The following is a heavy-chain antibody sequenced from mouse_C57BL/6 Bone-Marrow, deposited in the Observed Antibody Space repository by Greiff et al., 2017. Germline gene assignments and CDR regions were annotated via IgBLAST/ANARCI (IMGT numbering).Heavy chain of an antibody. D-gene: IGHD1-1*01. CDR3: AIITTVVHYYAMDY. V-gene: IGHV2-2*01. Sequence: QVQLKESGPGLVQPSQSLSITCTVSGFSLTSYGVHWVRQSPGKGLEWLGVIWSGGSTDYNAAFISRLSISKDNSKSQVFFKMNSLQADDTAIYYCAIITTVVHYYAMDYWGQGTSVTVSS. CDR2: IWSGGST. CDR1: GFSLTSYG. J-gene: IGHJ4*01.